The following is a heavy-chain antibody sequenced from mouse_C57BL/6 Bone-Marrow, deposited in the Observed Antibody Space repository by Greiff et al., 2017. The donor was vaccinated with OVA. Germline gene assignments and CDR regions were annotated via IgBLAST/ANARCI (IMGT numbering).Heavy chain of an antibody. D-gene: IGHD2-3*01. J-gene: IGHJ2*01. Sequence: QVQLQQSGAELVKPGASVKMSCKASGYTFTSYWLTWVKQRPGQGLEWIGDIYPGSGSTNYNEKFKGKATLTVDTSSSTAYMQLSSLTSEDSAVYYCVYERFDYWGQGTTLTVSS. CDR3: VYERFDY. CDR2: IYPGSGST. CDR1: GYTFTSYW. V-gene: IGHV1-55*01.